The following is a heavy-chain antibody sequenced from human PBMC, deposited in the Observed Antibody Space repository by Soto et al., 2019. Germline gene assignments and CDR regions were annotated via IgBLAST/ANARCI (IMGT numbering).Heavy chain of an antibody. CDR3: AREKRRIAARLGSYFDY. CDR2: IYYSGST. Sequence: SETLSLTCTVSGGSISSGGYYWSWIRQHPGKGLEWIGYIYYSGSTYYNPSLKSRVTISVDTSKNQFSLKLSSVTAADTDVYYCAREKRRIAARLGSYFDYWGQGTLVTVSS. D-gene: IGHD6-6*01. CDR1: GGSISSGGYY. J-gene: IGHJ4*02. V-gene: IGHV4-31*03.